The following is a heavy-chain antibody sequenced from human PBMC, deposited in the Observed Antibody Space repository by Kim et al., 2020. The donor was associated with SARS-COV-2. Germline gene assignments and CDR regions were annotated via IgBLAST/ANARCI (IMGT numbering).Heavy chain of an antibody. CDR2: INGGNGNT. Sequence: ASVKVSCKASGYTFIRYAIHWVRQAPGQRLEWMGWINGGNGNTKYSQKFQGRVTITRGTSASTAHMELSSLRSEDTAVYYCARELNEAVAGAFQYWGQGTLVTVSS. CDR3: ARELNEAVAGAFQY. D-gene: IGHD6-19*01. CDR1: GYTFIRYA. J-gene: IGHJ1*01. V-gene: IGHV1-3*01.